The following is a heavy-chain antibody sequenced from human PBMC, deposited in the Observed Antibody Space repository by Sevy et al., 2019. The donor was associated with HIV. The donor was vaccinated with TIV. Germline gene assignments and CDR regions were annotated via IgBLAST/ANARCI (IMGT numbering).Heavy chain of an antibody. D-gene: IGHD1-26*01. V-gene: IGHV3-7*01. CDR3: ARSGGSYDYGMDV. Sequence: GESLKISCAASEFTFSSYWMSWVRQAPGKGLEWVANIKHDGSEKYYVDSVKGRFTISRDNAKNSLYLQMNSLRAEDTAVYYCARSGGSYDYGMDVWGQGTTVTVSS. CDR2: IKHDGSEK. CDR1: EFTFSSYW. J-gene: IGHJ6*02.